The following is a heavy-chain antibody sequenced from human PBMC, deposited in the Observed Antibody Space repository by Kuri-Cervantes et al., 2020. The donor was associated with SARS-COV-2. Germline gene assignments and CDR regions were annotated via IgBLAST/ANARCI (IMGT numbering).Heavy chain of an antibody. CDR1: GGSISSYY. CDR2: IYTSGST. V-gene: IGHV4-4*07. Sequence: SETLSLTCTVSGGSISSYYWSWIRQLAGKGLEWIGRIYTSGSTNYNPSLKSRVTMSVDTSKNQFSLKLSSVTAADTAVYYCARGVYCSSTSCPYYYYYMDVWGKGTTVTVSS. CDR3: ARGVYCSSTSCPYYYYYMDV. D-gene: IGHD2-2*01. J-gene: IGHJ6*03.